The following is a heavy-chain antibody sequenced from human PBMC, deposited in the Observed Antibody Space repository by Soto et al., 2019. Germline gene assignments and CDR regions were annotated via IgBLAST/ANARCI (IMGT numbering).Heavy chain of an antibody. V-gene: IGHV3-21*01. D-gene: IGHD2-21*01. CDR1: GFTFNTYD. J-gene: IGHJ5*02. CDR3: VRSGTARLLRHSWFDT. Sequence: GGSLRLSCAASGFTFNTYDMNWVRQAPGKGLEWVSSITTSSAYIYYADSLKGRITISRDNAKNSLFLQMNSLRAEDTAVYYCVRSGTARLLRHSWFDTWGQGTLVTAS. CDR2: ITTSSAYI.